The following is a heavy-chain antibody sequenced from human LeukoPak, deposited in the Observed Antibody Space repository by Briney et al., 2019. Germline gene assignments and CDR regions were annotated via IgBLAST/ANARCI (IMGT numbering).Heavy chain of an antibody. D-gene: IGHD4/OR15-4a*01. Sequence: PGESLRLSCAASGLTLSSYTMNWVRQAPGKGLEWVSSISSTGNYIYYADSVKGRFNISRDSAKNSLCLQMNSLRAEDTAVYYCARGLQRAKNWFDPWGQGTLVTVSS. CDR2: ISSTGNYI. CDR3: ARGLQRAKNWFDP. CDR1: GLTLSSYT. J-gene: IGHJ5*02. V-gene: IGHV3-21*01.